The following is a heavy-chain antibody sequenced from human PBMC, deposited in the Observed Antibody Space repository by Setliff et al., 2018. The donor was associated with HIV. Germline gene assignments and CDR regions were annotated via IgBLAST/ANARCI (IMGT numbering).Heavy chain of an antibody. CDR2: IYHSGSI. CDR1: NYSISSDSY. J-gene: IGHJ3*02. Sequence: SETLSLTCAVSNYSISSDSYWGWIRRPPGKGLEWIGSIYHSGSIYYNPSLTSRVTISVDTSKTQFSLRLSSVTAADTAVYYCARRSLEYYYDSSATGAFDIWGQGTMVTVSS. V-gene: IGHV4-38-2*01. D-gene: IGHD3-22*01. CDR3: ARRSLEYYYDSSATGAFDI.